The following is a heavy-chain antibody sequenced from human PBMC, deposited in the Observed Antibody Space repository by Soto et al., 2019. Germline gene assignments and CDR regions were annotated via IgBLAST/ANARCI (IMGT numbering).Heavy chain of an antibody. J-gene: IGHJ5*02. CDR2: IYYSGST. V-gene: IGHV4-4*02. CDR1: GGSISSSNW. Sequence: SETLSLTCAVSGGSISSSNWLSWVRQPPGKGLEWIGGIYYSGSTNYNPSLKSRVTMSVDTSKNQLSQELRSVTAADTAVYYCARLHCNSPNCVPLDPWGQGTLVTVPQ. D-gene: IGHD2-2*01. CDR3: ARLHCNSPNCVPLDP.